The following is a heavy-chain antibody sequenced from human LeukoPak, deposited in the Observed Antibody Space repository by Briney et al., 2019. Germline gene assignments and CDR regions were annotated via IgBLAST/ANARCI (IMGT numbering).Heavy chain of an antibody. V-gene: IGHV3-30-3*01. D-gene: IGHD3-3*01. CDR1: GFTFSSYA. CDR3: ARDIRAYDFWSGTHDY. CDR2: ISYDGSNK. Sequence: GGSLRLSCAASGFTFSSYAMHWVRQAPGKGLEWVAVISYDGSNKYYADSVKGRFTISRDNAKNSLYLQMNSLRAEDTAVYYCARDIRAYDFWSGTHDYWGQGTLVTVSS. J-gene: IGHJ4*02.